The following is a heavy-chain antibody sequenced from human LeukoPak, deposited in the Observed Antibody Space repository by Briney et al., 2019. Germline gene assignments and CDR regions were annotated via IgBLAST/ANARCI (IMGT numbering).Heavy chain of an antibody. J-gene: IGHJ4*02. CDR3: ARDLASYGSGPYFDS. V-gene: IGHV3-48*04. Sequence: GGSLRLSCAASGFTFSSYSMNWVRQAPGMGLEWVSYISESGTITYYADSVKGRFTMSRDNAKNSLYLQMDTLRAEDTALYYCARDLASYGSGPYFDSWGQGTLVTVSS. CDR1: GFTFSSYS. CDR2: ISESGTIT. D-gene: IGHD3-10*01.